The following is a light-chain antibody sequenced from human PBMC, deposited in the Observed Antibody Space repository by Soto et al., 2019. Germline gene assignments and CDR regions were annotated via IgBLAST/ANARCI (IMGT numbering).Light chain of an antibody. CDR1: SSDVGGYTY. CDR2: DVT. J-gene: IGLJ1*01. Sequence: QSVLTQPASVSGSPGQSITISCTGTSSDVGGYTYVSWYQQHPGKAPKLMIYDVTSRPSGVSYRSSGSKSGNTASLTISWLQAEDEADYYCSSYTTISSYVFGTGTKVTVL. CDR3: SSYTTISSYV. V-gene: IGLV2-14*01.